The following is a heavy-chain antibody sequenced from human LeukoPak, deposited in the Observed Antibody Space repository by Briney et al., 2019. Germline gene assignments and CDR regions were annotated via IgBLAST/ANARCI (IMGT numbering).Heavy chain of an antibody. D-gene: IGHD2/OR15-2a*01. J-gene: IGHJ6*03. Sequence: GGSLRLSCAASGFTFSSYAMSWVRQAPGKGLEWVSSINADGSSTSYADSMKGRFTISRDNAKNTLYLQMNSLRAEDTAVYYCASQQSFHYYYMDVWGKGTTVTVSS. CDR2: INADGSST. CDR3: ASQQSFHYYYMDV. V-gene: IGHV3-74*01. CDR1: GFTFSSYA.